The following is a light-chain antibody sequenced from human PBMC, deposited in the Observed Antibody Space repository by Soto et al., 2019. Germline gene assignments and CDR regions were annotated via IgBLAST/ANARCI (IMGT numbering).Light chain of an antibody. V-gene: IGLV2-8*01. Sequence: QSALAQPPSASGSPGQSVTISCTGTSTDVGFYNYVSWYQQHPNKAPKLLIFEVNQRPSGVPDRFSGSKSGNTASLTVSGLQAEDEADYYCCTYADDNIFVFGTGTKLTVL. CDR2: EVN. CDR1: STDVGFYNY. J-gene: IGLJ1*01. CDR3: CTYADDNIFV.